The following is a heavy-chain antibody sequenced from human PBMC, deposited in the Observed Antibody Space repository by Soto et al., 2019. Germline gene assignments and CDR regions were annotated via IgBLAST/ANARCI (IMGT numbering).Heavy chain of an antibody. CDR1: GFTFSAYY. CDR2: ISSSVTSA. CDR3: ARDRGAVTGQYFDY. V-gene: IGHV3-11*05. Sequence: QVQLEESGGGLVKPGGSLRLSCAASGFTFSAYYMSWIRQAPGKGLEYISYISSSVTSANYADSVKGRFTISRDNAKNSLYLQMNSLRAEDTAVYYCARDRGAVTGQYFDYWGQGALVTVSS. D-gene: IGHD6-19*01. J-gene: IGHJ4*02.